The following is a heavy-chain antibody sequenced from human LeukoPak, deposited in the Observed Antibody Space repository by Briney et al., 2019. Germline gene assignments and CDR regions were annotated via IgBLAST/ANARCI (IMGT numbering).Heavy chain of an antibody. J-gene: IGHJ4*02. CDR1: GFTFSNYE. D-gene: IGHD3-22*01. Sequence: GGSLRLSCAASGFTFSNYEMNWVRQAPGKGLEWVSYISSSGDTIYYADSVKGRFTISRDNAKSSLYLQMNSLRAEDTAVYYCARDGGTRLKYSFGYGDYWGQGTLVTVSS. V-gene: IGHV3-48*03. CDR2: ISSSGDTI. CDR3: ARDGGTRLKYSFGYGDY.